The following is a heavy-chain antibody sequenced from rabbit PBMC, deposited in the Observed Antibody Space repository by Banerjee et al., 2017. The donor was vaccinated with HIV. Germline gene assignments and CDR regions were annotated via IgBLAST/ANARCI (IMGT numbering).Heavy chain of an antibody. J-gene: IGHJ4*01. CDR1: GFSFSSSYY. CDR2: IYAGSSGST. CDR3: ARDRIRYAGDATYGYDL. D-gene: IGHD4-2*01. Sequence: QSLEESGGDLVKPGASLTLTCTASGFSFSSSYYMCWVRQAPGKGLEWIACIYAGSSGSTYYASWAKGRFTISKTSSTTVTLQMTSLTAADTATYFCARDRIRYAGDATYGYDLWGPGTLVTVS. V-gene: IGHV1S40*01.